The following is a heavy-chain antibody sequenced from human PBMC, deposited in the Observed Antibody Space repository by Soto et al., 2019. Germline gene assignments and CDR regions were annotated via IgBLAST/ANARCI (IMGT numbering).Heavy chain of an antibody. Sequence: QVQLVESGGGVVQPGRSLRLSCAASGFTFSSYGMHWVRQAPGKGLEWVAVIWYDGSNKYYADSVKGRFTISRDNSKNTPYLQKNSLRAEDTAVYYCASDHLAEVAVPYYYYGMDVWGQGNMVTVSS. D-gene: IGHD6-19*01. J-gene: IGHJ6*02. V-gene: IGHV3-33*01. CDR3: ASDHLAEVAVPYYYYGMDV. CDR2: IWYDGSNK. CDR1: GFTFSSYG.